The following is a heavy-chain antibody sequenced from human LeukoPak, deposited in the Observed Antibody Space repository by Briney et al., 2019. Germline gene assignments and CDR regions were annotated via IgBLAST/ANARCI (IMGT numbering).Heavy chain of an antibody. J-gene: IGHJ6*02. CDR3: TRDLMDYDVSTGLHHYYMDV. CDR2: IRYDGSNK. D-gene: IGHD3-9*01. Sequence: PGGSLRLSCAASGFTFSSYGMHWVRQAPGKGLEWVTFIRYDGSNKYYVDSVKGRFTISRDNSKNTLYLQMNTLRVEDTAVYYCTRDLMDYDVSTGLHHYYMDVWGQGTTVTVSS. V-gene: IGHV3-30*02. CDR1: GFTFSSYG.